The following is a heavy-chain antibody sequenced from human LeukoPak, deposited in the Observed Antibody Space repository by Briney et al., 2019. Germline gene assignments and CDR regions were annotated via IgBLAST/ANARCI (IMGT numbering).Heavy chain of an antibody. CDR3: ARGNPVATTGTKGGWFDP. V-gene: IGHV4-59*01. J-gene: IGHJ5*02. CDR2: IYDSGST. Sequence: SETLSLTCTVSGDSISSYYWSWIRQPPGKGREWIGYIYDSGSTNYNPSLKSRVTISLDTSKNQFSLKLRSVTAADTSLYYCARGNPVATTGTKGGWFDPWGQGTLVTVSS. CDR1: GDSISSYY. D-gene: IGHD1-1*01.